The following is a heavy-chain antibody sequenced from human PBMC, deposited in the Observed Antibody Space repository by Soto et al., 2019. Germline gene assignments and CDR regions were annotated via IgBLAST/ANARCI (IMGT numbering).Heavy chain of an antibody. J-gene: IGHJ4*02. V-gene: IGHV1-2*02. CDR1: GYTFAAYY. D-gene: IGHD4-17*01. CDR2: INPTSGGT. CDR3: ARDPDSGDYWGYFFDS. Sequence: ASVKVSCKTSGYTFAAYYIHWIRQAPGQGLEWMGWINPTSGGTVYAQNFQDRVTMTRDTSISTAYMELRRLNSDDTAVYYCARDPDSGDYWGYFFDSWGQGTPVTVAP.